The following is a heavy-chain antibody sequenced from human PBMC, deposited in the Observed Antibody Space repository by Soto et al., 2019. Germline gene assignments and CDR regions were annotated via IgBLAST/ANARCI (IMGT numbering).Heavy chain of an antibody. CDR3: AKLTYSDLWSGSHDS. CDR1: GFTFSSRA. CDR2: ISASGDNT. Sequence: PGGSLRLSCAASGFTFSSRAMGWVRQAPGKGLDWVSIISASGDNTYYADSVKGRFTISRDNSKNTLYLQVNGLRAEDTAVYYCAKLTYSDLWSGSHDSWGQGTLVTVSS. D-gene: IGHD3-3*01. V-gene: IGHV3-23*01. J-gene: IGHJ4*02.